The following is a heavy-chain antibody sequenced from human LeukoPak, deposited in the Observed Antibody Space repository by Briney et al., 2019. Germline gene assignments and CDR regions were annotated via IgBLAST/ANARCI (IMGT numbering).Heavy chain of an antibody. J-gene: IGHJ5*02. Sequence: LPGGSLRLSCEVTGFSLSSYWMSWVRQAPGKGLEWVANIKQDGTETHYGDSVKGRFTISRGNAKNSLYLQLNSLRGEDTAVYYCARNTDRDAYMASWGQGTLVTVSS. CDR2: IKQDGTET. D-gene: IGHD5-24*01. CDR3: ARNTDRDAYMAS. CDR1: GFSLSSYW. V-gene: IGHV3-7*01.